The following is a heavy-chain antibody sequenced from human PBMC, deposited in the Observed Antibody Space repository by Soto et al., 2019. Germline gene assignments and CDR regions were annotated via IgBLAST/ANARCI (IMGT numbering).Heavy chain of an antibody. CDR2: MYFSGST. Sequence: PSETLSLTCTVSGDSISNYYWNWIRQPPGKGLEWIAYMYFSGSTNYNPSLKSRVTISVDTSKNQFSLKLSSVTAADTAVYYCVRGGYDFWSGLPQSMDVWGQGTTVTVSS. CDR1: GDSISNYY. CDR3: VRGGYDFWSGLPQSMDV. J-gene: IGHJ6*02. V-gene: IGHV4-59*01. D-gene: IGHD3-3*01.